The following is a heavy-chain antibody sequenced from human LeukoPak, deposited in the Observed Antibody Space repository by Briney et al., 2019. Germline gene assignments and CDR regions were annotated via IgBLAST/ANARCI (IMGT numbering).Heavy chain of an antibody. J-gene: IGHJ3*02. D-gene: IGHD3-22*01. CDR2: ISAYNGNT. Sequence: SVKVSCKASGYTFTSYGISWVRQAPGQGLEWMAWISAYNGNTNYAQKLQGRVTMTTDTSTSTAYMELRSLRSDDTAVYYCARDRTPYDRRPRAFDIWGQGTMVTVSS. CDR3: ARDRTPYDRRPRAFDI. CDR1: GYTFTSYG. V-gene: IGHV1-18*01.